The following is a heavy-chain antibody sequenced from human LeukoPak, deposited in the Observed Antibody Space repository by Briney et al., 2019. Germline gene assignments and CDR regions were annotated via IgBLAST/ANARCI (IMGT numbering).Heavy chain of an antibody. CDR1: GFTFSSYG. V-gene: IGHV3-30*02. CDR3: AKDREYSSSSGYFDY. D-gene: IGHD6-6*01. CDR2: IRYDGSNK. J-gene: IGHJ4*02. Sequence: GGSLRLSCAASGFTFSSYGMHWVRQAPGKGLEWVAFIRYDGSNKYYADSVKGRFTISRDNSKNTLYLQMNSLRAEDTAVYYCAKDREYSSSSGYFDYWGQGTLVTVST.